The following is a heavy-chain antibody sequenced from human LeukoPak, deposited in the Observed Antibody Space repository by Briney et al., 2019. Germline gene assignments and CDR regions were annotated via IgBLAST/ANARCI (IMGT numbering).Heavy chain of an antibody. CDR1: GGTFSSYA. CDR3: ARDSYYYDSSGYYSLDYFDY. Sequence: SVKVSCKASGGTFSSYAISWVRQAPGQGLEWMGGIIPIFGTANYAQKFQGRVTITADESTSTAYMELSSLRSEDTAVYYCARDSYYYDSSGYYSLDYFDYWGQGTLVTVSS. D-gene: IGHD3-22*01. J-gene: IGHJ4*02. CDR2: IIPIFGTA. V-gene: IGHV1-69*13.